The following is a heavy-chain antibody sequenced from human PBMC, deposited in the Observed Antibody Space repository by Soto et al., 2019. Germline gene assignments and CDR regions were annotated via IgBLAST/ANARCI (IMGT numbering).Heavy chain of an antibody. CDR3: VKDAPGGGWLSDY. CDR2: IRGDGSGT. J-gene: IGHJ4*02. CDR1: GFTFSSYE. Sequence: PGGSLRLSCAASGFTFSSYEMNWVRQAPGKGLEWVATIRGDGSGTTYADFVRGRLTISRDNSRNTLYLQMNSLRAEDTAIHYCVKDAPGGGWLSDYWGRGTLVTVSS. V-gene: IGHV3-23*01. D-gene: IGHD2-21*01.